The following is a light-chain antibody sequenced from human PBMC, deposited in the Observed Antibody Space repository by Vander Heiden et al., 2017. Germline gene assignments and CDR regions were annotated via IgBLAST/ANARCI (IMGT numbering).Light chain of an antibody. V-gene: IGKV3-11*01. CDR1: QSVSSY. CDR3: QQRSNWPT. J-gene: IGKJ2*01. CDR2: DAS. Sequence: EIVLTQSPATLSLSPGERATLSCRASQSVSSYLAWYQQKPGQAPRLLIYDASNRANGIPARFSGSGSETDFTLTISSLEPEDFAVYYCQQRSNWPTFGQGTKLEIK.